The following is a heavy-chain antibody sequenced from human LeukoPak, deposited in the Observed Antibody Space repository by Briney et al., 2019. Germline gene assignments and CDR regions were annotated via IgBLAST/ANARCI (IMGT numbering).Heavy chain of an antibody. V-gene: IGHV4-34*01. J-gene: IGHJ5*02. CDR1: GGSISNYY. Sequence: SETLSLTCTVSGGSISNYYWSWIRQPPGKGLEWIGEINHSGSTNYNPSLKSRVTISVDTSKNQFSLKLSSVTAADTAVYYCARDDGYSYGYFGLNWFDPWGQGTLVTVSS. CDR3: ARDDGYSYGYFGLNWFDP. CDR2: INHSGST. D-gene: IGHD5-18*01.